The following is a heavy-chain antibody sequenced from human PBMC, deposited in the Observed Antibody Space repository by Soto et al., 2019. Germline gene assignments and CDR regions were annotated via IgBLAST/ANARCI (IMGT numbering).Heavy chain of an antibody. V-gene: IGHV1-18*01. Sequence: ASVKVSCKASGYTFTSYGISWVRQAPGQGLEWMGWISAYNGNTNYAQKLQERVTITRDMSTSTAYMELSSLRSEDTAVYYCAASIAVAGTSKSERDYWGQGTLVTVSS. CDR2: ISAYNGNT. J-gene: IGHJ4*02. CDR1: GYTFTSYG. CDR3: AASIAVAGTSKSERDY. D-gene: IGHD6-19*01.